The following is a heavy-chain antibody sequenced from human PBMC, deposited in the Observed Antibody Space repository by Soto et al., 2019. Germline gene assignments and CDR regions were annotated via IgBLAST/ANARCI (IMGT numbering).Heavy chain of an antibody. D-gene: IGHD5-12*01. CDR3: ARHGRGWLRWDTDWFDP. V-gene: IGHV5-51*01. CDR2: IYPGDSDT. Sequence: GESLKISCKGSGYSFTSYWIGWVRQMPGKGLEWMGIIYPGDSDTRYSPSFQGQVTISADKSISTAYLQWSSLKASDTAMYYCARHGRGWLRWDTDWFDPWGQGTLVTVSS. J-gene: IGHJ5*02. CDR1: GYSFTSYW.